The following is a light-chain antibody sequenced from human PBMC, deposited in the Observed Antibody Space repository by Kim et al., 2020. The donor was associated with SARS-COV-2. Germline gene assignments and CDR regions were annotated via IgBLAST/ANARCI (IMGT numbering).Light chain of an antibody. Sequence: SSGESAPPSCRARRSVISNGAWSQQQPDQAPRPRIYGESTRATAVPARFSGSGSGTEFTLTISSLQSEDFAVYYCQQYNDWPSLTFGGGTKVDIK. J-gene: IGKJ4*01. CDR1: RSVISN. V-gene: IGKV3-15*01. CDR2: GES. CDR3: QQYNDWPSLT.